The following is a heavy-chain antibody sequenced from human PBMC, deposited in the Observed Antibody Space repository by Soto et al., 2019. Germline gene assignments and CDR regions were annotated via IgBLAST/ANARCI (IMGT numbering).Heavy chain of an antibody. D-gene: IGHD6-6*01. CDR1: GGSVSSGNYY. J-gene: IGHJ4*02. Sequence: SETLSLTCTVFGGSVSSGNYYWSWIRQPPGRGPEWIGSIYYSGNTYYKPSLKSRVSISIDTSRNQFSLKLTSVTAADTGVYYCASSSPFHYWGPGILVTVSS. V-gene: IGHV4-39*01. CDR3: ASSSPFHY. CDR2: IYYSGNT.